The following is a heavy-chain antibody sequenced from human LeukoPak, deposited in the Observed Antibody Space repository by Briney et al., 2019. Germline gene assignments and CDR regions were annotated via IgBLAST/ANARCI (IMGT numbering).Heavy chain of an antibody. V-gene: IGHV3-33*06. CDR3: AKDRETYEYTFDY. CDR2: MWYDGSKD. D-gene: IGHD6-6*01. Sequence: PGKSLRLSCAASGFSFSTYGIHWVRQAPGKGLEWVAVMWYDGSKDYYADSVKGRFTISRDTSKNTLYLQMNNLRAEDTAVYYCAKDRETYEYTFDYWGQGTLVTVS. CDR1: GFSFSTYG. J-gene: IGHJ4*02.